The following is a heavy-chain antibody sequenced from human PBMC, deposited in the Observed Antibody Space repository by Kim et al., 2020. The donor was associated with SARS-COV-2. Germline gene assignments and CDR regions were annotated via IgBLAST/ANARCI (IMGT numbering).Heavy chain of an antibody. D-gene: IGHD5-12*01. CDR2: IYYSGST. J-gene: IGHJ4*02. CDR1: GGSVSSGSYY. Sequence: SETLSLTCTVSGGSVSSGSYYWSWIRQPPGKGLEWIGYIYYSGSTNYNPSLKSRVTISVDTSKNQFSLKLSSVTAADTAVYYCARARVEMATIFGYWGQG. V-gene: IGHV4-61*01. CDR3: ARARVEMATIFGY.